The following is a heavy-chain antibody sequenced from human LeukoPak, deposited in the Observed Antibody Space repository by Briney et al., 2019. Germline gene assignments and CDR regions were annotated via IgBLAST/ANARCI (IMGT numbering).Heavy chain of an antibody. CDR2: HRNKANSYTT. Sequence: GGSLRLSCVASGFTFSSYSMNWVRQAPGKGLDLVGRHRNKANSYTTEYAASVKGRFTISRDDSKNSLYLQMNSLKTEDTAVYYCARVRIIGTSYYFDSWGQGTLVTVSS. CDR3: ARVRIIGTSYYFDS. D-gene: IGHD1-20*01. CDR1: GFTFSSYS. V-gene: IGHV3-72*01. J-gene: IGHJ4*02.